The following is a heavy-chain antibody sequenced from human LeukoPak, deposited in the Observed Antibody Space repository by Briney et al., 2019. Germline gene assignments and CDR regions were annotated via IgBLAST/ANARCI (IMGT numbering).Heavy chain of an antibody. CDR3: ARDISTAHWYFDL. V-gene: IGHV3-21*01. J-gene: IGHJ2*01. D-gene: IGHD3-22*01. CDR1: GFTFSIYS. CDR2: ISSSSSYI. Sequence: GGSLRLSCAASGFTFSIYSMNWVRQAPGNGLEWVSSISSSSSYIYYADSVKGRFTISRDNAKNSLYLQMNSLRDEDTAVYYCARDISTAHWYFDLWGRGTLVTVSS.